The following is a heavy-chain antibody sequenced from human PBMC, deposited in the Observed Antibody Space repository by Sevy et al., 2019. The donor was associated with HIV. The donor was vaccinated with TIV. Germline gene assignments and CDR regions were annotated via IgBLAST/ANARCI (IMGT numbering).Heavy chain of an antibody. D-gene: IGHD1-26*01. CDR3: AGENAWGRGYS. Sequence: SETLSLTCTVSGGSITSLYWNWIRQPPGKGLEWIANTYYNGHINYNPSLKSRVTLSLDTSKNQFSLRVGSVTAADTAMYYCAGENAWGRGYSWGQGTLVTVSS. CDR2: TYYNGHI. V-gene: IGHV4-59*11. CDR1: GGSITSLY. J-gene: IGHJ4*02.